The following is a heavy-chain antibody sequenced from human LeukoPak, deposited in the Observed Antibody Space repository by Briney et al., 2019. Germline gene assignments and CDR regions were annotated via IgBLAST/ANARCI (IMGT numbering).Heavy chain of an antibody. V-gene: IGHV1-46*01. J-gene: IGHJ4*02. CDR3: AREDAHTYNFDF. Sequence: GASVKVSCKTSEYTCTSYHMHWVRQAPGQGLEWVGIIKSSGDTTVYAQRFQGRVTVTRDTSTSTVYMELSSLSSEDTAVYYCAREDAHTYNFDFWGPGTLVTVSS. CDR2: IKSSGDTT. CDR1: EYTCTSYH. D-gene: IGHD1-1*01.